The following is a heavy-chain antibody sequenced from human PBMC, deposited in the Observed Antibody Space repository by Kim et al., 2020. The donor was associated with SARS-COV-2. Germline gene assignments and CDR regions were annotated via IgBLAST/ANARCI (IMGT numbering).Heavy chain of an antibody. D-gene: IGHD2-2*01. CDR3: ARRSLMPVAPTGRKKNWFDP. J-gene: IGHJ5*02. CDR1: GGSFSGYY. V-gene: IGHV4-34*01. Sequence: SETLSLTCAVYGGSFSGYYWSWIRQPPGKGLEWIGEINHSGSTNYNPSLKSRVTISVDTSKNQFSLKLSSVTAADTAVYYCARRSLMPVAPTGRKKNWFDPWGQGTLVTVSS. CDR2: INHSGST.